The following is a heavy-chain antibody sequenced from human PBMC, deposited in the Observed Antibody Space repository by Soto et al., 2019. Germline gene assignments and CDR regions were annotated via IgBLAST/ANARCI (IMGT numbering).Heavy chain of an antibody. CDR2: IWYDGSNK. CDR1: GFTFSSYG. V-gene: IGHV3-33*01. CDR3: ARDRGANYYYYGMDV. J-gene: IGHJ6*02. Sequence: QVQLVESGGGVVQPGRSLRLSCAASGFTFSSYGMHWVRQAPGKGPEWVAVIWYDGSNKYYADSVKGRFTISRDSSKNTLYLQMNSLRAEATAVYYSARDRGANYYYYGMDVWGQGTTVTVSS.